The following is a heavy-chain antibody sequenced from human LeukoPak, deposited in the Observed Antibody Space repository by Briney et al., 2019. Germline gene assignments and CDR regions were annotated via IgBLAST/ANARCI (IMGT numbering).Heavy chain of an antibody. CDR2: ISSSSSYI. J-gene: IGHJ6*02. CDR3: AREYGYCSGGSCYSGGAYYGMDV. D-gene: IGHD2-15*01. Sequence: PGRSLRLSCAASGFTFSSYSMNWVRQAPGKGLEWVSSISSSSSYIYYADSVKGRFTISRDNAKNSLYLQMNSLRAEDTAVYYCAREYGYCSGGSCYSGGAYYGMDVWGQGTTVTVSS. CDR1: GFTFSSYS. V-gene: IGHV3-21*01.